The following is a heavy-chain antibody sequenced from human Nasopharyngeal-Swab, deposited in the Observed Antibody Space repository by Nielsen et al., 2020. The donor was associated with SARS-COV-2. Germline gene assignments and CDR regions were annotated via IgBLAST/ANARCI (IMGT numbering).Heavy chain of an antibody. CDR1: GASLTSGNYY. V-gene: IGHV4-31*03. Sequence: TLSLTCSVSGASLTSGNYYWSWIRQHPGKGLEWIGNISYTGNTFYNPSLQSRVSISVDKSKDQFSLKLTSLTAAYTAVYSCAALGSSLNWFDPCGQGSLFTVSS. CDR2: ISYTGNT. CDR3: AALGSSLNWFDP. J-gene: IGHJ5*02. D-gene: IGHD3-10*01.